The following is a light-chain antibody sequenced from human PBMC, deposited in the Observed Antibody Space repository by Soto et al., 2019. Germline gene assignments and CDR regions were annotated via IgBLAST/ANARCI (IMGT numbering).Light chain of an antibody. J-gene: IGLJ2*01. V-gene: IGLV2-14*01. Sequence: QCALTQPASVCGSPGQSITISCTGTSSDVGSYNYVSWYQPHPGKAPKLMIYEVRNRPSGVSDRFSGSKSGKTASLTIFGLQAEDEADYYCRSYTTSTTQVFGGGTKLTVL. CDR3: RSYTTSTTQV. CDR2: EVR. CDR1: SSDVGSYNY.